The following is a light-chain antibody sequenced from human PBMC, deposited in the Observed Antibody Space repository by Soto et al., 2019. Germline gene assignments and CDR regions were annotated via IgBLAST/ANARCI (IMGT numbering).Light chain of an antibody. V-gene: IGKV1-5*03. Sequence: DVQMTQSPSTLSGAVGDRVTSTCRASQTISSWLAWYLRKPGKAPKLLIYKASTLKSGVPSRFSGSRSGTEFTLTISSLQPDDFATYYCQQYNSYSWTFGQGTKVDI. CDR1: QTISSW. CDR2: KAS. J-gene: IGKJ1*01. CDR3: QQYNSYSWT.